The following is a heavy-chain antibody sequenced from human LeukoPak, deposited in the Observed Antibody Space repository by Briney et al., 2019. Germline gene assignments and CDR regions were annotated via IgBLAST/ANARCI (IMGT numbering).Heavy chain of an antibody. J-gene: IGHJ3*02. D-gene: IGHD3-10*01. Sequence: SETLSLTCAVSGVSISSGGYSWSWIRQPPGKGLEWIGYIYYSGSTYYNPSLKSRVTISLDTSKTQFYLNLRSVTAADTAVYYCARGIVRGVTAPDIWGQGTMVTVSS. CDR1: GVSISSGGYS. CDR2: IYYSGST. V-gene: IGHV4-30-4*07. CDR3: ARGIVRGVTAPDI.